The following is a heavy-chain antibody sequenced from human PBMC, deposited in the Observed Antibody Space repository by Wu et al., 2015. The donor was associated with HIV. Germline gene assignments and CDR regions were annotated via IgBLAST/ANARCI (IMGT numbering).Heavy chain of an antibody. Sequence: QVHLVQSGTGVKKPGASVKVSCKTFGYTFSDYYVHWVRQTPGQELEWVGWINPRNGDTKYAQKFQGRVTMTRDTSVTTAYMELLMLTSDDTAVYYCARDMGHEGRQWLVQPGAFDIWGQGTMVTVSS. D-gene: IGHD6-19*01. V-gene: IGHV1-2*02. CDR1: GYTFSDYY. CDR2: INPRNGDT. J-gene: IGHJ3*02. CDR3: ARDMGHEGRQWLVQPGAFDI.